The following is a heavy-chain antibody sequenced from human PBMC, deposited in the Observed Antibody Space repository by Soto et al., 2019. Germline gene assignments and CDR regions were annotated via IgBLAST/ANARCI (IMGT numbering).Heavy chain of an antibody. CDR2: IHPADSDT. CDR3: VRHTNGYNPLDY. D-gene: IGHD5-12*01. Sequence: GESLKISCEASGYSFTNFWIGWVRQMPGKGPEWMGIIHPADSDTRYSPSYQGQVTISADKSIGTAYLQWSSLKGSDTAVYYCVRHTNGYNPLDYWGQGTLVTVSS. CDR1: GYSFTNFW. V-gene: IGHV5-51*01. J-gene: IGHJ4*02.